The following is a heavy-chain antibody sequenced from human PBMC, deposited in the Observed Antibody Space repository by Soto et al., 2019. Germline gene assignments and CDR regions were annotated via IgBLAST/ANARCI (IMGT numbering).Heavy chain of an antibody. V-gene: IGHV4-39*01. CDR3: ARHPNSGWLGY. D-gene: IGHD5-12*01. J-gene: IGHJ4*02. CDR1: GGSISDSSSYY. Sequence: QLQLQESGPGLVKPSETLSLTCTVSGGSISDSSSYYWAWIRQPPGKGLEWIGSVYYSGNTYYGPPLKSRVTLSVDTSKNQFSLKLSSVTAADTAVYYCARHPNSGWLGYWGQGILVTVSS. CDR2: VYYSGNT.